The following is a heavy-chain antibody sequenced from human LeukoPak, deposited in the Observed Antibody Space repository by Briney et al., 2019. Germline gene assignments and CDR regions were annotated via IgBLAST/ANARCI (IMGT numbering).Heavy chain of an antibody. CDR1: GFTSSSYD. CDR2: ISSSSSYI. V-gene: IGHV3-21*01. D-gene: IGHD2-15*01. CDR3: ARVLLEGEDY. Sequence: GGSLRLSCAASGFTSSSYDMSWVRQAPGKGLEWVSSISSSSSYIYYADSVKGRFTISRDNAKNSLYLQMNSLRAEDTAVYYCARVLLEGEDYWGQGTLVTVSS. J-gene: IGHJ4*02.